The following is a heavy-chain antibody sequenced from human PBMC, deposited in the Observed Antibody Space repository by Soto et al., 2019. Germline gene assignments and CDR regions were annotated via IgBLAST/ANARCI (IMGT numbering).Heavy chain of an antibody. CDR3: ARPGRDWGALHY. Sequence: QVQLQESGPGLVKPSETLSLTCTVSNDSISTYYWTWIRQPPGKGLEWIGFIYYSGSTNYNPSLRSXXTISVDTSKNQFSLKMNSVTAADTAVYYCARPGRDWGALHYWGQGTLVTVSS. CDR2: IYYSGST. V-gene: IGHV4-59*08. J-gene: IGHJ4*02. CDR1: NDSISTYY. D-gene: IGHD7-27*01.